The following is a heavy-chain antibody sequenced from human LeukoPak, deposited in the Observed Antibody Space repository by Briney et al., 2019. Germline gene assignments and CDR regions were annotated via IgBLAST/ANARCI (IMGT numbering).Heavy chain of an antibody. J-gene: IGHJ6*03. CDR1: GFTFSSYE. CDR2: ISSSGSTI. Sequence: PGGSLRLSCAASGFTFSSYEVNWVRQAPGKGLEWVSYISSSGSTIYYADSVKGRFTISRDNAKNSLYLQMNSLRAEDTAVYYCARSTAEGATTYYYYMDVWGKGTTVTVSS. CDR3: ARSTAEGATTYYYYMDV. V-gene: IGHV3-48*03. D-gene: IGHD1-26*01.